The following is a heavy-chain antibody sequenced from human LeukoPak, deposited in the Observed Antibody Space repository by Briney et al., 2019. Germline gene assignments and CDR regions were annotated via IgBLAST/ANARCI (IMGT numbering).Heavy chain of an antibody. CDR3: ARLRPNYDFWSGMGYYYMDV. V-gene: IGHV4-39*07. J-gene: IGHJ6*03. CDR1: GGSISSSSYF. CDR2: IYYTGTT. D-gene: IGHD3-3*01. Sequence: SETLSLTCTVSGGSISSSSYFWGWIRQPPGKGLEWIGSIYYTGTTSYNPSLKSRVTISVDTSKNQFSLRLTSVTAADTAVYYCARLRPNYDFWSGMGYYYMDVWGKGTTVTVSS.